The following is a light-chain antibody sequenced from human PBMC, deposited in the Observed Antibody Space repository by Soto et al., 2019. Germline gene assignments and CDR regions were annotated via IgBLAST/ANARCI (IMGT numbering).Light chain of an antibody. Sequence: QSVLTQPASVSGSPGQSITISCTGTSSDVGGYNYVSWYHQHPGKAPKLMIYEVTNRPSGVSNRFSGSKSGNTASLTISGLQAEDEADYYCSSYTSRSTLVFGTGTKVTVL. CDR3: SSYTSRSTLV. V-gene: IGLV2-14*01. CDR2: EVT. J-gene: IGLJ1*01. CDR1: SSDVGGYNY.